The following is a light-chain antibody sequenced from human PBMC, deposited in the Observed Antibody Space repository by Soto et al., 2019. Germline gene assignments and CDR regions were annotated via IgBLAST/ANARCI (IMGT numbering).Light chain of an antibody. CDR2: AAS. CDR1: QSISSY. J-gene: IGKJ1*01. CDR3: QRSYSTPPIT. V-gene: IGKV1-39*01. Sequence: DIQMTQSPSSLSASVGDRVTITCRASQSISSYLNWYQQKPGKAPKLLIYAASSLQSGVPSRFSGSGSGTDFTLTTSSLQPEDFATYYCQRSYSTPPITFGQGTKVEIK.